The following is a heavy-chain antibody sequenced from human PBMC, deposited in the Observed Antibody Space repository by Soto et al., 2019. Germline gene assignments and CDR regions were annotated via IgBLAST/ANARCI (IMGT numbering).Heavy chain of an antibody. CDR2: IIPIFGTA. D-gene: IGHD4-17*01. Sequence: WASVKVSCKASGGTFSSYAISWVRQAPGQGLEWMGGIIPIFGTANYAQKFQGRVTITADESTSTAYMELSSLRSEDTAVYYCARDEGDYGEWGPPRYWGQGTLVTVSS. V-gene: IGHV1-69*13. CDR3: ARDEGDYGEWGPPRY. CDR1: GGTFSSYA. J-gene: IGHJ4*02.